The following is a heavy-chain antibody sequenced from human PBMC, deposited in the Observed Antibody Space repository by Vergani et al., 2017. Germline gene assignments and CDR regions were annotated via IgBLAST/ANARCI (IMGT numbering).Heavy chain of an antibody. Sequence: QLQLQESGPGLVKPSETLSLTCTVSGVSIGSNSYYWGWIRQPPGKGLEWIGTIYYTGTTYYNEAHKSRLTISVDTSKNQFSLNLTSVTAADTAVYYCARGRKYCSSTSCYLYYYYYYMDVWGKGTTVTVSS. V-gene: IGHV4-39*01. J-gene: IGHJ6*03. CDR3: ARGRKYCSSTSCYLYYYYYYMDV. CDR1: GVSIGSNSYY. CDR2: IYYTGTT. D-gene: IGHD2-2*01.